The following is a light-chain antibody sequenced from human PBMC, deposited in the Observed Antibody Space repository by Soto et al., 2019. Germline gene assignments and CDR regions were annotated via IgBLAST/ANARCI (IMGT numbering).Light chain of an antibody. Sequence: DIQMTQSPCSLSASVVDRVTITCQASQDISNYLNWYQQKPGKAPKLLIYDASNLETGVPSRFSGSGSGTDFTFTISSLQPEDIPTYYCQQYDNLLTVGGGTKVEIK. J-gene: IGKJ4*01. CDR3: QQYDNLLT. CDR2: DAS. V-gene: IGKV1-33*01. CDR1: QDISNY.